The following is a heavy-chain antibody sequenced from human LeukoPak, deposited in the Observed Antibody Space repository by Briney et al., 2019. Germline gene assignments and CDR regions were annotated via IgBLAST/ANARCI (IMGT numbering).Heavy chain of an antibody. Sequence: PGGSLRLSCAASVFTFISYWISWVRHAPWKGLEWVVTIKRDGSEKYYVDSVKGRFTISRDNAKNSLYLQMNSLRAEDTAVYYCARDLRYCSSTSCSYYFDYWGQGTLVTVSS. CDR2: IKRDGSEK. CDR3: ARDLRYCSSTSCSYYFDY. CDR1: VFTFISYW. J-gene: IGHJ4*02. D-gene: IGHD2-2*01. V-gene: IGHV3-7*01.